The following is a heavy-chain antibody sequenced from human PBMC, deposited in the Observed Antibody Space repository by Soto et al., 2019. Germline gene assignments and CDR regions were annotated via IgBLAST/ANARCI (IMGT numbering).Heavy chain of an antibody. V-gene: IGHV4-4*02. Sequence: QVQLQESGPGLVKPSGTLSLTCAVSGGSISSSNWWSWVRQPPGKGLEWIGEIYHSGSTNYNPYLKSRVTISVDKSKNQFSLKLSSGTAADTAVYYCARDLNSSSWSFDAFDIWGQGTMVTVSS. CDR3: ARDLNSSSWSFDAFDI. D-gene: IGHD6-13*01. CDR1: GGSISSSNW. CDR2: IYHSGST. J-gene: IGHJ3*02.